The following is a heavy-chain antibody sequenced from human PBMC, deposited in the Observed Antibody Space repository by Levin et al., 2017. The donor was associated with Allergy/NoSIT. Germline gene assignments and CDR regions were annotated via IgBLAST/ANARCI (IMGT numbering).Heavy chain of an antibody. CDR2: IDYRGRT. D-gene: IGHD4-11*01. V-gene: IGHV4-61*01. CDR3: ARDLNTDTHFDY. J-gene: IGHJ4*02. Sequence: PSETLSLTCTVSGGSVSSGSYYWTWIRQPPGKGLEWIGYIDYRGRTNYNPALKSRVTISVDTSNNQFSLKLRSVTAADTAVYYCARDLNTDTHFDYWGPGTLVTVSS. CDR1: GGSVSSGSYY.